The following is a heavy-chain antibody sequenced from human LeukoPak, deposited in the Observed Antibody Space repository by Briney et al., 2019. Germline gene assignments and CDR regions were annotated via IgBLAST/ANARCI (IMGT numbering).Heavy chain of an antibody. CDR2: FDPEDGET. CDR1: GYTLTELS. J-gene: IGHJ6*03. Sequence: ASVKVSCKVSGYTLTELSMHWVRQAPGKGLEWMGGFDPEDGETIYAQKFQGRVTMTEDTSTDTAYMELSSLRSEDTAVYYCARGVREITYYDFWSGYSPYYYYYMDVWGKGTTVTVSS. V-gene: IGHV1-24*01. D-gene: IGHD3-3*01. CDR3: ARGVREITYYDFWSGYSPYYYYYMDV.